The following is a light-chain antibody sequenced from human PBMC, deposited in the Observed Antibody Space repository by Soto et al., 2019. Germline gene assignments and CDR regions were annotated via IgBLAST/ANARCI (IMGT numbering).Light chain of an antibody. V-gene: IGLV2-14*01. CDR2: DVS. Sequence: QPALTQPASVSGSPGQSSTISCTGNSSDVGGYNYVSWYQQHPGKAPKLMIYDVSNRPSGVSNRFSGSKSGNTASLTISGLQAEDEADYYCSSYTSSSTHNYVFGTGTKVTVL. J-gene: IGLJ1*01. CDR1: SSDVGGYNY. CDR3: SSYTSSSTHNYV.